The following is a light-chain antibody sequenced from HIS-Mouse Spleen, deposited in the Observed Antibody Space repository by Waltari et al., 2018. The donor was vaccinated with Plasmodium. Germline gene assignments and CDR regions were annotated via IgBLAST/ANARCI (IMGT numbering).Light chain of an antibody. Sequence: EIVMTQSPATLSLSPGERATLPCRASQSVSSSYLYWYQQKPGQAPRLLIYGASTRATGIPARFSGSRSGTDFTLTISSLQPEDFAVYYCQQDYNLPYTFGQGTKLEIK. V-gene: IGKV3D-7*01. CDR3: QQDYNLPYT. J-gene: IGKJ2*01. CDR2: GAS. CDR1: QSVSSSY.